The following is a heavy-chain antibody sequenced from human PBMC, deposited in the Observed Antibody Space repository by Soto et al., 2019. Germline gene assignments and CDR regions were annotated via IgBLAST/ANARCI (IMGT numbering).Heavy chain of an antibody. V-gene: IGHV3-23*01. J-gene: IGHJ4*02. Sequence: EVQLLESGGGLVQPGGSLRLSCAASGFRFSSKAMSWVRQAPGKGLEWVSIISGSGSSTYYTDSLKGRFTISRDNSKNMVYLEMNYLRAEDTAVYYCAKENGFQFVNFGASGFAYWGQGSLVSVSS. D-gene: IGHD6-6*01. CDR3: AKENGFQFVNFGASGFAY. CDR2: ISGSGSST. CDR1: GFRFSSKA.